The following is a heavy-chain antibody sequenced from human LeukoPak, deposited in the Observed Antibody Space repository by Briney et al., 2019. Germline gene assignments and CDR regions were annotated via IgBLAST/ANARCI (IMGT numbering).Heavy chain of an antibody. CDR1: GGAFSGYY. J-gene: IGHJ3*02. V-gene: IGHV3-11*04. CDR2: ISSSSSTI. D-gene: IGHD3-9*01. Sequence: LSPTRAGYGGAFSGYYWSRVPPPPREGPGWGSYISSSSSTIYYADSVKGRFTISRDNAKNSLYLQMNSLRAEDTAVYYCARDGYYDILTGPNDAFDIWGQGTMVTVSS. CDR3: ARDGYYDILTGPNDAFDI.